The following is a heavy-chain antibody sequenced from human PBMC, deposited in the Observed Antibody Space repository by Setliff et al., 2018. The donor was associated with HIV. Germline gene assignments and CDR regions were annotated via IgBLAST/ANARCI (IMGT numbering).Heavy chain of an antibody. CDR3: ASSVGTSLYYYYYMDV. CDR1: GFTFSSYN. V-gene: IGHV3-48*01. CDR2: IRSSSSTI. D-gene: IGHD1-26*01. Sequence: GGSLRLSCAASGFTFSSYNMNWVRQAPGKGLEWVSFIRSSSSTIYYADSVKGRFTISRDNAKNSLYLQMNSLRAEDTAMYYCASSVGTSLYYYYYMDVWGKGTTVTVSS. J-gene: IGHJ6*03.